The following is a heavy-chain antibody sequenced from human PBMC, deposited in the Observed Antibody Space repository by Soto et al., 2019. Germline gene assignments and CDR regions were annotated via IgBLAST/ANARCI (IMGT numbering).Heavy chain of an antibody. J-gene: IGHJ4*02. V-gene: IGHV3-74*01. Sequence: GGSLRLSCAASGFNFSVYWMHWVRQAPGKGLVWVARLNSDGTYASSADSVKGRLTISRDNAKNTLYLQLNSLRAEDTAVYYCARGGAYGDYRSDFWGQGTLVTVSS. D-gene: IGHD4-17*01. CDR3: ARGGAYGDYRSDF. CDR1: GFNFSVYW. CDR2: LNSDGTYA.